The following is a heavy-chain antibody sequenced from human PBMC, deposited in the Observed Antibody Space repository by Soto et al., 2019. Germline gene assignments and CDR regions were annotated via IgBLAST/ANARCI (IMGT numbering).Heavy chain of an antibody. Sequence: EMQLLESGGGLVQPGGSLRLSCAVSGFTFSSYGMTWVRQAPGKGLEWISFSSATGSGTYYADSVKGRFTISRDNSKNTLSLQMTSLRADDTAVYYCAKARRAGGNYGFYSDFWGQGALVIVSS. CDR2: SSATGSGT. J-gene: IGHJ4*02. D-gene: IGHD1-7*01. V-gene: IGHV3-23*01. CDR3: AKARRAGGNYGFYSDF. CDR1: GFTFSSYG.